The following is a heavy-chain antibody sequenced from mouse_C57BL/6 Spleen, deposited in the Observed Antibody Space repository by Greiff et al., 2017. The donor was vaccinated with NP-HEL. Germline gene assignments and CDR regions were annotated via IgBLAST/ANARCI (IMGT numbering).Heavy chain of an antibody. J-gene: IGHJ2*01. V-gene: IGHV1-85*01. CDR1: GYTFTSYD. CDR2: IYPRDGST. Sequence: VKLVESGPELVKPGASVKLSCKASGYTFTSYDINWVKQRPGQGLEWIGWIYPRDGSTKYNEKFKGKATLTVDTSSSTAYMELHSVTSEDSAVYFCASYGSSHFDDWGQGTTLTVSS. CDR3: ASYGSSHFDD. D-gene: IGHD1-1*01.